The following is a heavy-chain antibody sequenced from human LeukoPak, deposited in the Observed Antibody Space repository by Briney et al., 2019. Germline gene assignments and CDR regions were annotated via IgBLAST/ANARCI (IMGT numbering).Heavy chain of an antibody. J-gene: IGHJ4*02. CDR2: INPTSGAT. Sequence: ASVTVSCKASGYTFTDYCMHWVRQAPGQGLDWVGWINPTSGATNYAQKFQGRVTMTRDTSNNTSYMELSRLRSDDTAVYYCARDRQYFDWLSITERYYFDYWGQGTLVTVSS. CDR1: GYTFTDYC. D-gene: IGHD3-9*01. CDR3: ARDRQYFDWLSITERYYFDY. V-gene: IGHV1-2*02.